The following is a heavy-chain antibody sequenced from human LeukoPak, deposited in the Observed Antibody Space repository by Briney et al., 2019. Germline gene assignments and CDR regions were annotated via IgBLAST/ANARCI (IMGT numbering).Heavy chain of an antibody. Sequence: GGSLRVSCAASGFTFSSYTMNWVRQAPGKGLEWVSSISSSSRTIYYADSVKGRFTISRDNAKNSLYLQMNSLRAEDTAVYYCARDGGYDSSGYYYVIYYYYYMDVWGKGTTVTVSS. CDR3: ARDGGYDSSGYYYVIYYYYYMDV. CDR1: GFTFSSYT. V-gene: IGHV3-48*01. CDR2: ISSSSRTI. D-gene: IGHD3-22*01. J-gene: IGHJ6*03.